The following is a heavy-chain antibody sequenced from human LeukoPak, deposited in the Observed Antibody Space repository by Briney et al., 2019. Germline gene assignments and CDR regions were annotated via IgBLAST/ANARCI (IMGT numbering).Heavy chain of an antibody. CDR3: AKDAQRGFDYSNSLEY. V-gene: IGHV3-33*06. D-gene: IGHD4-11*01. Sequence: GRSLRLSCAASGFTFSHYGMHWVRQAPARGLGWVSVIWSDGSNKFYADSVKGRFTISRDNAQHTVDLQMNILRAEDTAVYYCAKDAQRGFDYSNSLEYWGQGTLVTVSS. CDR2: IWSDGSNK. CDR1: GFTFSHYG. J-gene: IGHJ4*02.